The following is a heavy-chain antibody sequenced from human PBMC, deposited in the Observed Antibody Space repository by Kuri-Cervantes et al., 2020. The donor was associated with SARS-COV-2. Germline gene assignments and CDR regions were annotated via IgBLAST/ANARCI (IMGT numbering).Heavy chain of an antibody. CDR2: ISYDGSNK. J-gene: IGHJ6*02. D-gene: IGHD7-27*01. CDR3: ARSTWGSGHYYGMDD. CDR1: GFTFSSYG. Sequence: GGSLRLSCAASGFTFSSYGMHWVRQAPGKGLEWVAVISYDGSNKYYADSVKGRFTISRDNSKTTLYLQMNSLRAEDTAVYYCARSTWGSGHYYGMDDWGQGTTVTVSS. V-gene: IGHV3-30*03.